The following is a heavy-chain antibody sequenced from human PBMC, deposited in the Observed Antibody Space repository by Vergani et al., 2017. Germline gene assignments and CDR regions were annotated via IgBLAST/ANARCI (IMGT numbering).Heavy chain of an antibody. CDR2: IYYSGST. Sequence: QVQLQESGPGLVKPSETLSLTCTVSGGSISSYYWSWIRQPPGKGLEWIGYIYYSGSTNYNPSLKSRVTISVDTSKNQFSLKLSSVTAADTAVYYCARDITMFGVVTHMDVWGKGTTVTVSS. J-gene: IGHJ6*03. D-gene: IGHD3-3*01. CDR1: GGSISSYY. CDR3: ARDITMFGVVTHMDV. V-gene: IGHV4-59*01.